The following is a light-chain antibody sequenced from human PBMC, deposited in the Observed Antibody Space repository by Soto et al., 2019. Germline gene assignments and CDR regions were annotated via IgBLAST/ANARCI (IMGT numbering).Light chain of an antibody. CDR3: QQYNSWPPIT. V-gene: IGKV1-9*01. J-gene: IGKJ5*01. CDR2: AAS. CDR1: QGISSY. Sequence: IQLTQSPSSPSASVGDRVTITCRASQGISSYLAWYQQKPGKAPKLLIYAASTLQSGVPSRFSGSGSGTEFTLTISSLQSEDFVVYYCQQYNSWPPITFGQGTRLEIK.